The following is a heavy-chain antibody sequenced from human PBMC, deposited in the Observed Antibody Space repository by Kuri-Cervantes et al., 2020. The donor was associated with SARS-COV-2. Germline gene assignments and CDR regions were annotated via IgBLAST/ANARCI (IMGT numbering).Heavy chain of an antibody. CDR3: ARSYYGSGSLDY. V-gene: IGHV4-59*11. D-gene: IGHD3-10*01. Sequence: SETLSLTCSVSGASISSHNWSWIRQPPGKGLEWIGFIYYTGSTNYKPSLRGRLTISIDTSKNQFSLKLSSVTAADTAVYYCARSYYGSGSLDYWGQGTLVTVSS. J-gene: IGHJ4*02. CDR2: IYYTGST. CDR1: GASISSHN.